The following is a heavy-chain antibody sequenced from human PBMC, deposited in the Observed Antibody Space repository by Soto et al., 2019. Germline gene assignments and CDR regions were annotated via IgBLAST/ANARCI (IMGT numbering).Heavy chain of an antibody. V-gene: IGHV4-39*07. J-gene: IGHJ4*02. CDR2: FYYSGST. CDR1: GGSISSSSYY. Sequence: PSETLSLTCTVSGGSISSSSYYWGWIRQSPGKGLEWIGSFYYSGSTYYSPSLRSRVTISVDTSRNQFSLKLSSVTAADTAVYYCARDGLRNRYFDYWGQGTLVTVSS. D-gene: IGHD4-17*01. CDR3: ARDGLRNRYFDY.